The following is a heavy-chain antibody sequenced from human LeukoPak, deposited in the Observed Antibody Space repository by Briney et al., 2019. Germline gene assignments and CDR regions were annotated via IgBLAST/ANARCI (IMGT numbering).Heavy chain of an antibody. CDR3: ASLDYYVDY. V-gene: IGHV3-74*01. J-gene: IGHJ4*02. CDR1: GFTLRSYW. D-gene: IGHD3-10*01. CDR2: IDRDGSST. Sequence: PGGSLRLSRAASGFTLRSYWMHWVRQAPGKGLVWVSRIDRDGSSTSYADSVKGRLTISRDNAKNSLYLQMNSLRAEDTAVYYCASLDYYVDYWGQGTLVTVSS.